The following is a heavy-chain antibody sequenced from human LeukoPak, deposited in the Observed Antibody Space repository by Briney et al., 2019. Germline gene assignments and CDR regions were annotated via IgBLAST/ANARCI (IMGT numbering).Heavy chain of an antibody. J-gene: IGHJ3*02. Sequence: SSETLSLTCGVSGGSITTTNFWSWVRQPPGGGLEWIGEISLRGRTQYNPSLKSRVNISIDESKNHLYLSLASVTAADTAVYYCSRGGYYDRSGNSYKFGFDMWGQGTMVTVSS. CDR1: GGSITTTNF. CDR3: SRGGYYDRSGNSYKFGFDM. V-gene: IGHV4-4*02. D-gene: IGHD3-22*01. CDR2: ISLRGRT.